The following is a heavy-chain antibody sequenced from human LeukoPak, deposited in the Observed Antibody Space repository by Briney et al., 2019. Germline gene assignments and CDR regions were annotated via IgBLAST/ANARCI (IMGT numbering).Heavy chain of an antibody. V-gene: IGHV3-15*01. CDR2: IKSKTDGGTT. CDR1: RFTFSNAW. CDR3: TTSGIAVANYFDY. Sequence: PGGSLRLSCAASRFTFSNAWMSWVRQAPGKGLEWVGRIKSKTDGGTTDYAAPVKGRFTISRDDSKNTLYLQMNSLKTEDTAVYYCTTSGIAVANYFDYWGQGTLVTVSS. D-gene: IGHD6-19*01. J-gene: IGHJ4*02.